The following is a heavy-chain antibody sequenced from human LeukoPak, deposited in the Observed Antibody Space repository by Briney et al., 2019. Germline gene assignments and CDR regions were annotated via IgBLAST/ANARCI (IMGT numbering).Heavy chain of an antibody. Sequence: PGGSLRLSCAASGFTFTAYLIHWVRQAPGKGLEWVAVMSSDGNAMFYADSVKGRFTISRDNSKNTLYLQMNSLRAEDTAVYYCVRESEYYFDHSASFDYWGHGTLVTVSS. V-gene: IGHV3-30-3*01. D-gene: IGHD3-22*01. CDR2: MSSDGNAM. CDR3: VRESEYYFDHSASFDY. CDR1: GFTFTAYL. J-gene: IGHJ4*01.